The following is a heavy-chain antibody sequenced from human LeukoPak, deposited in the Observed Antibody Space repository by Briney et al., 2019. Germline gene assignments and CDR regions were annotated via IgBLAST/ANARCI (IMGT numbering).Heavy chain of an antibody. V-gene: IGHV1-18*01. CDR3: ARKIIVGATRLGYYFDY. CDR1: GYTFTSYG. Sequence: ASVKVSCKASGYTFTSYGISWVRQAPGQGLEWMGWISAYNGNTNYAQKLQGRVTMTTDPSTSTAYMELRSLRSDDTAVYYCARKIIVGATRLGYYFDYWGQGTLVTVSS. CDR2: ISAYNGNT. D-gene: IGHD1-26*01. J-gene: IGHJ4*02.